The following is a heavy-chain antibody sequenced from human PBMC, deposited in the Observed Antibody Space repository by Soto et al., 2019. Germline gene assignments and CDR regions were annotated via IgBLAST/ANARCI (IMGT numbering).Heavy chain of an antibody. Sequence: QITLKESGPTLVKPTQTLTLTCTFSGFSLSTSGVGVGWIRQPPGKALEWLALIYWDDDKRYSPSLKSRLTITEDTPKNQVVRTMTNMDPVDTATYYCAHRQRTVYFDYWGQGTLVTVSS. CDR3: AHRQRTVYFDY. V-gene: IGHV2-5*02. D-gene: IGHD4-17*01. J-gene: IGHJ4*02. CDR1: GFSLSTSGVG. CDR2: IYWDDDK.